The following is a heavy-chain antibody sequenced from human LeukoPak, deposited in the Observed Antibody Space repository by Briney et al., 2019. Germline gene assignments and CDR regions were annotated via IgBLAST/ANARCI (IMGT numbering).Heavy chain of an antibody. Sequence: SETLSLTCTVFGGSISSGDYYWSWIRQPPGKGLEWIGYIYYSGSTYYNPSLKSRVTISVDTSKNQFSLKLSSVTAADTAVYYCARHYGDYGMDVWGQGTTVTVSS. J-gene: IGHJ6*02. V-gene: IGHV4-30-4*01. CDR3: ARHYGDYGMDV. CDR2: IYYSGST. D-gene: IGHD4-17*01. CDR1: GGSISSGDYY.